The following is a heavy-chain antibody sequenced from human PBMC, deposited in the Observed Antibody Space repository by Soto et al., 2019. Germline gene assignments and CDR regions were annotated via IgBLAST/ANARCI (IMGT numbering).Heavy chain of an antibody. V-gene: IGHV3-23*01. D-gene: IGHD5-18*01. CDR1: GFTFSSYA. CDR2: ISGSGGST. Sequence: PGGSLRLSCAASGFTFSSYAMSWVRQAPGKGLEWVSAISGSGGSTYYADSVKGRFTISRDNSKNTLYLQMNSLRAEDTAVYYCAPSYGPSDYYYYGMEVWGQGTTVTVSS. CDR3: APSYGPSDYYYYGMEV. J-gene: IGHJ6*02.